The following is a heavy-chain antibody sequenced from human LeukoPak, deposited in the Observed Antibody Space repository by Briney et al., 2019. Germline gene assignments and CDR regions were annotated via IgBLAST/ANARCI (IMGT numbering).Heavy chain of an antibody. CDR1: GCSISSGGYY. J-gene: IGHJ5*02. CDR2: IYYSGST. V-gene: IGHV4-31*03. Sequence: SETLSLTCTVSGCSISSGGYYWSWIRQHPGKGLEWIVYIYYSGSTYSNPSLKSRVTISVDTSKTQFSLKLSSGTAADTAVYSGARDEAGAIAVAGTSWFDPWGQGTLVTVS. D-gene: IGHD6-13*01. CDR3: ARDEAGAIAVAGTSWFDP.